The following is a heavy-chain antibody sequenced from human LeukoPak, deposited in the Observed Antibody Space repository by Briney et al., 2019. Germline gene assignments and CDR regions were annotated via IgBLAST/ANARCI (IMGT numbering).Heavy chain of an antibody. CDR3: ARGNTAMVTDGESFDY. D-gene: IGHD5-18*01. V-gene: IGHV1-2*02. CDR1: GYTFTGYY. Sequence: SVNVSSKPSGYTFTGYYMHRVRQAPGQGVEWMAGVNPNSGGTNYARKFQGRVTMTRDTSISTAYMELSRLRSDDAAVYYCARGNTAMVTDGESFDYWGQGTLVTVSS. CDR2: VNPNSGGT. J-gene: IGHJ4*02.